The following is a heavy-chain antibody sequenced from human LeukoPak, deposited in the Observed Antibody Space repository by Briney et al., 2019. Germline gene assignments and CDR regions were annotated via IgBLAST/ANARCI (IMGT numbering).Heavy chain of an antibody. V-gene: IGHV3-30*18. D-gene: IGHD1-26*01. CDR2: ISYDGSKK. CDR1: GFTFSSYV. J-gene: IGHJ4*02. Sequence: GRSLRLSCAASGFTFSSYVMHWVRQAPGKGLEWVAVISYDGSKKYYADSVKGRFTISRDNSKNTLYLQMNSLRAEDTAVYYCAKDLPPFFIVGAALGYWGQGTLVTVSS. CDR3: AKDLPPFFIVGAALGY.